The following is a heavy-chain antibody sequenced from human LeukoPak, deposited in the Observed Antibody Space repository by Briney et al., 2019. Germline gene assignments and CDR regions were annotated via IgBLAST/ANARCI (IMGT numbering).Heavy chain of an antibody. Sequence: GGSLRLSCAASGFTFSSYAMHWVRQAPGKGLEWVAVISYDGSNKYYADSVKGRFTISRDNSKNTLYLQMNSLRAEDRAVYYCARDFGYGDFWSGYYAHYYYYGMDVWGQGTTVTVSS. V-gene: IGHV3-30-3*01. CDR2: ISYDGSNK. D-gene: IGHD3-3*01. J-gene: IGHJ6*02. CDR1: GFTFSSYA. CDR3: ARDFGYGDFWSGYYAHYYYYGMDV.